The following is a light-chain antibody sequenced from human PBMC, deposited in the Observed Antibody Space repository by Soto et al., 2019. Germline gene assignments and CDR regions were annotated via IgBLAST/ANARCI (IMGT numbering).Light chain of an antibody. CDR3: QQYNSWPLT. CDR2: DTS. Sequence: EVVMTQSPDTLSVSPGDGATLSCRASQNVHSDLAWYQQKPGQAPRLVIYDTSTRATDIPVRFTGGGSGTEFTLTIRSLKSEDFAVYYCQQYNSWPLTFGGGTKVEIK. CDR1: QNVHSD. V-gene: IGKV3-15*01. J-gene: IGKJ4*01.